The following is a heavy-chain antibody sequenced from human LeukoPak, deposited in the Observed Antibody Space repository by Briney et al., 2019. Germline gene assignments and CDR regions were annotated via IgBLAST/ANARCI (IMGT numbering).Heavy chain of an antibody. J-gene: IGHJ4*02. CDR1: GGSISSSSYY. V-gene: IGHV4-39*07. D-gene: IGHD1-26*01. CDR3: AREVGSELDY. CDR2: IYYSGST. Sequence: KPSETLSLTCTVSGGSISSSSYYWGWIRQPPGKGLEWIGSIYYSGSTYYNPSLKSRVTISVDRSKNQFSLKLSSVTAADTAVYYCAREVGSELDYWGQGTLVTVSS.